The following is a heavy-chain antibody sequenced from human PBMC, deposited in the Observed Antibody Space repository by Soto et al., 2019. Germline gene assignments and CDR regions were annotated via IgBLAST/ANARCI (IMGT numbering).Heavy chain of an antibody. CDR1: GFTFSSYA. V-gene: IGHV3-23*01. Sequence: GGSLRLSCAASGFTFSSYAMSWVRQAPGKGLEWVSAISGSGGSTYYADSVKGRFTISRDNSKNTLYLQMNSLRAEDTAVYSCVKCRIGMVYAIGTSNWFDPWGQGTLVTVSS. CDR3: VKCRIGMVYAIGTSNWFDP. D-gene: IGHD2-8*01. J-gene: IGHJ5*02. CDR2: ISGSGGST.